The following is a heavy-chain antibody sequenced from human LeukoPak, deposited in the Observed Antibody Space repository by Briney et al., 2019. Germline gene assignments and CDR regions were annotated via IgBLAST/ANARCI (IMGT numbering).Heavy chain of an antibody. D-gene: IGHD1-14*01. CDR2: IGSSSSYI. V-gene: IGHV3-21*01. Sequence: KPGGSLRLSCAASGFTFSSYSMNWVCQAPGKGLEWASSIGSSSSYIYYADSVKGRFTISRDNAKNSLYLQMNSLRAEDTAVYYCARVGPPPINIFDYWGQGTLVTVSS. CDR1: GFTFSSYS. J-gene: IGHJ4*02. CDR3: ARVGPPPINIFDY.